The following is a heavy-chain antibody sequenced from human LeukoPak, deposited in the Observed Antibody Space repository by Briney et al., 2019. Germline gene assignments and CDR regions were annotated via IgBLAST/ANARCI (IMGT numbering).Heavy chain of an antibody. CDR3: ARDGLYCSSTSCYPI. Sequence: SVKVSXKASGGTFSSYAISWVRQAPGQGLEWIGGIIPILGTANYAQKFQGRVTITADESTSTAYMELSSLRSEDTAVYSCARDGLYCSSTSCYPIWGQGTMVTVSS. D-gene: IGHD2-2*01. CDR1: GGTFSSYA. V-gene: IGHV1-69*13. CDR2: IIPILGTA. J-gene: IGHJ3*02.